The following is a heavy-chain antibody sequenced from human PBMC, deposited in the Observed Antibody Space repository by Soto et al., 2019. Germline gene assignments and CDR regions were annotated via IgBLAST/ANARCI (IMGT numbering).Heavy chain of an antibody. V-gene: IGHV3-30-3*01. CDR1: GFIFSSYG. D-gene: IGHD2-2*01. J-gene: IGHJ4*02. CDR2: ISYDGVIQ. CDR3: ASYRTPAVVVPAAIDY. Sequence: GGSLRLSCSVSGFIFSSYGFHWVRQTAGKGLEWVALISYDGVIQYYTDPVEGRFTISRDNSKNTLYLQMNSLRVEDTAVYYCASYRTPAVVVPAAIDYWGQGTRVTVSS.